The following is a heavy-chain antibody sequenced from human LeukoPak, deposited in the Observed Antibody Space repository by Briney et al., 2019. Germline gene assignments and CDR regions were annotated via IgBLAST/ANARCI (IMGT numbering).Heavy chain of an antibody. V-gene: IGHV3-30*18. J-gene: IGHJ4*02. CDR2: ISYDGSNK. D-gene: IGHD3-10*01. CDR3: AKASGYYGSGTKDY. Sequence: GGSLRLSCAASGFTFSSYGMHWVRQAPGKGLEWVAVISYDGSNKYYADSVKGRFTISRDNSKNTLYLQMNSLRAEDTAVYYCAKASGYYGSGTKDYWGQGTLVTVSS. CDR1: GFTFSSYG.